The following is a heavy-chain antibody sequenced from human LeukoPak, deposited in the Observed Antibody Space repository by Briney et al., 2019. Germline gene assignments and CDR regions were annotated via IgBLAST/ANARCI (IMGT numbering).Heavy chain of an antibody. Sequence: SETLSLTCTDSVGSIRGYYWSWIRQPPGKGLEHIGYKLYSGRSNYDPSLQGRVTISVDTSKNQFSLILTSMTAADTAVYYCAAGNGWLDFWSQGTLVTVSS. CDR3: AAGNGWLDF. J-gene: IGHJ4*02. V-gene: IGHV4-59*01. D-gene: IGHD6-19*01. CDR2: KLYSGRS. CDR1: VGSIRGYY.